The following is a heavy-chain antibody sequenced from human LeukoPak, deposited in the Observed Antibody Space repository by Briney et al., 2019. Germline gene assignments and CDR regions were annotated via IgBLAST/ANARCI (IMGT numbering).Heavy chain of an antibody. Sequence: SETLPLTCTVSGGSISSRSYYWGWIRQPPGKGLEWIGSIYYSGSTYYNPSLRSRVTISVDTSKNQFSLKLSSVTAADTAVYYCARRFGDYGWFDPWGQGTLVTVSS. CDR1: GGSISSRSYY. CDR3: ARRFGDYGWFDP. J-gene: IGHJ5*02. D-gene: IGHD3-10*01. CDR2: IYYSGST. V-gene: IGHV4-39*01.